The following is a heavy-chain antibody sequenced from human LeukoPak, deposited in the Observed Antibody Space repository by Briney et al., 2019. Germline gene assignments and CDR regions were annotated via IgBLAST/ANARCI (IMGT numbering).Heavy chain of an antibody. CDR2: ISSSGSTI. Sequence: TGGSLRLSCAASGFTFSDYYMSWIRQAPGKGLEWVSYISSSGSTIYYADSVKGRFTISRDNAKNSLYLQMNSLRAEDTAVYYCASGVVVPAAFDYWGQGTLVTVSS. CDR3: ASGVVVPAAFDY. J-gene: IGHJ4*02. CDR1: GFTFSDYY. V-gene: IGHV3-11*01. D-gene: IGHD2-2*01.